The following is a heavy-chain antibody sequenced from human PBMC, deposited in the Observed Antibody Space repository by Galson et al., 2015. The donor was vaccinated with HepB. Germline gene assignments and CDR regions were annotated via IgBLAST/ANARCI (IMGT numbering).Heavy chain of an antibody. V-gene: IGHV3-30*04. J-gene: IGHJ4*02. D-gene: IGHD3-10*01. CDR3: ARDLTMVPKGYFDY. CDR2: ISYDGSNK. Sequence: SLRLSCAASGFTFSRYAMHWVRQAPGKGLEWVAVISYDGSNKYYADSVKGRFTISRDNSKNTLYLQMNSLRAEDTAVYYCARDLTMVPKGYFDYWGQGTLVTVSS. CDR1: GFTFSRYA.